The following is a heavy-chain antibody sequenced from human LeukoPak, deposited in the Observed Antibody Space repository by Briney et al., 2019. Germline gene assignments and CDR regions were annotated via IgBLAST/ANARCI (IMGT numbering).Heavy chain of an antibody. CDR3: ARDGGVWSGYYDY. J-gene: IGHJ4*02. Sequence: HTRGSLRLSCAASGFTFNTHAMHWVRQAPGKGLEWVAVISYDGSNIYYTDSVKGRFTISRANSKNTLFLQMNSLRAEDTALYYCARDGGVWSGYYDYWGQGILVTVSS. CDR1: GFTFNTHA. CDR2: ISYDGSNI. D-gene: IGHD3-3*01. V-gene: IGHV3-30*04.